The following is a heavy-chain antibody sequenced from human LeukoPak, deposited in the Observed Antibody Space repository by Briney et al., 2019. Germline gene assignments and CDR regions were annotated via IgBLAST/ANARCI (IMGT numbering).Heavy chain of an antibody. CDR2: IYHSGST. J-gene: IGHJ4*01. CDR1: GYSITSGYY. Sequence: PSETLSLTCAVSGYSITSGYYWGWIRQPSGKGLEWVGSIYHSGSTYYNPSLKSRVTIPVDIFKNHFSLKLSSVTAADTAVYYCARLGSSWSTPTLFDYWGHGTLVTVSS. CDR3: ARLGSSWSTPTLFDY. V-gene: IGHV4-38-2*01. D-gene: IGHD6-13*01.